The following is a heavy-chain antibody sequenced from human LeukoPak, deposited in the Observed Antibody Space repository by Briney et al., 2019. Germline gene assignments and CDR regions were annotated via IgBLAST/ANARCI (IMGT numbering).Heavy chain of an antibody. V-gene: IGHV1-69*13. CDR3: ARDLGQLWLTL. D-gene: IGHD5-18*01. Sequence: SVKVSCKASGGTFSSYAISWVRQPPGQGLEGMGGIIPIFGTANYAQKFQGRVTITADESTSTAYMELSNLRCEDTAVYYCARDLGQLWLTLWGEGTLVTVSS. CDR1: GGTFSSYA. CDR2: IIPIFGTA. J-gene: IGHJ4*02.